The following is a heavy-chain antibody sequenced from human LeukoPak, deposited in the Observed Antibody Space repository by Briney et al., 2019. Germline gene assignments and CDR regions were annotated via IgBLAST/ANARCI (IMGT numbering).Heavy chain of an antibody. D-gene: IGHD2-2*02. CDR1: GYTFTGYY. CDR2: INPNSGGT. V-gene: IGHV1-2*02. Sequence: ASVKVSCKASGYTFTGYYMHWVRQAPGQGLEWMGWINPNSGGTNYAQKFQGRVTMTRDTSISTAYMELSRLRSDDTAAYYCAREVELLYGGIDFDHWGQGTLVTVSS. CDR3: AREVELLYGGIDFDH. J-gene: IGHJ4*02.